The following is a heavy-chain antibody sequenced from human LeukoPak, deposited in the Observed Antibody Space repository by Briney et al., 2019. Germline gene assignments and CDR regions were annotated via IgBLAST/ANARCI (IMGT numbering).Heavy chain of an antibody. Sequence: ASVKVSCKASGYTFIDFVIHWVRQAPGQRLEWMGWIKAGGGYTKYSQKFQGRVTITRSTSATTAFMELSSLTSEDTAVYYCARTWSTVTGEYFQLRGQGALVTVSS. J-gene: IGHJ1*01. CDR2: IKAGGGYT. CDR3: ARTWSTVTGEYFQL. V-gene: IGHV1-3*01. D-gene: IGHD4-17*01. CDR1: GYTFIDFV.